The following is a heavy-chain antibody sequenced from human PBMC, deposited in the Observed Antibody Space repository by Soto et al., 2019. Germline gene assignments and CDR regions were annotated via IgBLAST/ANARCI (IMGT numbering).Heavy chain of an antibody. Sequence: GGSLRLSCAASGFTFSSYGMHWVRQAPGKGLEWVAVIWYDGSNKYYADSVKGRSTISRDNSKNTLYLQMNSLRAEDTAVYYCARDEWITGTTLDYWGQGTLVTVSS. CDR2: IWYDGSNK. J-gene: IGHJ4*02. V-gene: IGHV3-33*01. CDR3: ARDEWITGTTLDY. CDR1: GFTFSSYG. D-gene: IGHD1-7*01.